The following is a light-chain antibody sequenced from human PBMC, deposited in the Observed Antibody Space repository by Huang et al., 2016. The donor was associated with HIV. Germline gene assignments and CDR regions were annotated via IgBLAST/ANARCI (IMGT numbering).Light chain of an antibody. CDR2: AAA. CDR1: PGISNS. Sequence: DIQLTQSPSSLSASVGARVTITCRARPGISNSLAWYQQKPGKVPRLLIYAAATLQSGVPSRFSGSRSGRDFSLTIGSLQPEDVATYYCQKYDSAPLTFGGGTKVEI. CDR3: QKYDSAPLT. J-gene: IGKJ4*01. V-gene: IGKV1-27*01.